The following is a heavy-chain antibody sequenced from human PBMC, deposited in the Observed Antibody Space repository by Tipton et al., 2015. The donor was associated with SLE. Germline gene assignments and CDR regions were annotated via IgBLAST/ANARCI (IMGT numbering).Heavy chain of an antibody. CDR2: INYSGRT. CDR1: GGSISSGSYY. Sequence: TLSLTCTVSGGSISSGSYYWSWIRQPAGKGLEWIGEINYSGRTDYNPSLKSRVTTSIDTSKNQFSLNLSSVTAADTAVYYCARLTGGDFDYWGQGTLVTVSS. V-gene: IGHV4-61*10. D-gene: IGHD4-11*01. J-gene: IGHJ4*02. CDR3: ARLTGGDFDY.